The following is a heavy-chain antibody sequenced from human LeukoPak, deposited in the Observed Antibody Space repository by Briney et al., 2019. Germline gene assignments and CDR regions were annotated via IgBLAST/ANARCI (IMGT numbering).Heavy chain of an antibody. V-gene: IGHV3-23*01. CDR1: GFTFSNHG. J-gene: IGHJ4*02. CDR2: ISGSDGRT. Sequence: GGTLRLSCAASGFTFSNHGMAWVRQAPGKGLEWVSAISGSDGRTYYVDSVKGRFTISRDNAKNSLYLQMNSLRAEDTAVYYCAGEGYGDYEGDYWGQGTLVTVSS. CDR3: AGEGYGDYEGDY. D-gene: IGHD4-17*01.